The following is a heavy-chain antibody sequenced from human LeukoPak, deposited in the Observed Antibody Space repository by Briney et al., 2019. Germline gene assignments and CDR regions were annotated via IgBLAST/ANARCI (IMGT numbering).Heavy chain of an antibody. CDR2: ISSKTDGGTT. CDR3: TTGLLLGYCAYGVCYGPPGH. CDR1: GFTFTNAW. Sequence: GGSLRLSCAASGFTFTNAWMSWVRQAPGKGLEWVGRISSKTDGGTTDYAAPVKGRFTISRDDSKSTLYLQMNSLKTEDTAFYYCTTGLLLGYCAYGVCYGPPGHWGQGTLVTVSS. V-gene: IGHV3-15*01. D-gene: IGHD2-8*01. J-gene: IGHJ4*02.